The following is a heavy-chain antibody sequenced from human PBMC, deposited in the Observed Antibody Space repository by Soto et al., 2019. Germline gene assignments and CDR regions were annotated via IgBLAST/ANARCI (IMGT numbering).Heavy chain of an antibody. Sequence: PGGSLRLSCTASGFTIGDYAMSWVRQAPWKGLEWVGFIRSKAYGGTTEYAASVKGRFTISRDDSKSIAYLQMNSLKTEDTAVYYCTRDQNDDIVVVPAATARDSWGPGPLVTVSS. D-gene: IGHD2-2*01. CDR2: IRSKAYGGTT. V-gene: IGHV3-49*04. J-gene: IGHJ4*02. CDR3: TRDQNDDIVVVPAATARDS. CDR1: GFTIGDYA.